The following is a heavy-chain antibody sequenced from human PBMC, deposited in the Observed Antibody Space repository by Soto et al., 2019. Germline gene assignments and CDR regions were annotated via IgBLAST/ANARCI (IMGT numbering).Heavy chain of an antibody. CDR3: ARPHGGPYAFDI. CDR2: IYGSGNT. Sequence: ETLSLTCAFSGGSISSYYWSWIRQPPGKGLEWIGYIYGSGNTNYNPSLNSRVIISIDTSQNQLSLKLTSVTAADTAVYYCARPHGGPYAFDIWGRGTMVTVSS. V-gene: IGHV4-59*01. D-gene: IGHD3-10*01. CDR1: GGSISSYY. J-gene: IGHJ3*02.